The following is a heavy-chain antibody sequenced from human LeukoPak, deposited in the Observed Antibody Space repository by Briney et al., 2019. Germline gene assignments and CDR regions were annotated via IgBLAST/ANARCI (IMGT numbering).Heavy chain of an antibody. D-gene: IGHD2-2*02. J-gene: IGHJ6*03. Sequence: SVKVSCKVSGYTLTELSMHWVRQAPGQGLEWMGGIIPIFGTANYAQKFQGRVTITTDESTSTAYMELSSLRSEDTAVYYCARAAEFCSSTSCYNDGYYYYMDVWGKGTTVTVSS. CDR3: ARAAEFCSSTSCYNDGYYYYMDV. CDR2: IIPIFGTA. CDR1: GYTLTELS. V-gene: IGHV1-69*05.